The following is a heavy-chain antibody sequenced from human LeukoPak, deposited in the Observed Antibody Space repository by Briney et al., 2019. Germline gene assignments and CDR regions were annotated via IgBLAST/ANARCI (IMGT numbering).Heavy chain of an antibody. CDR2: IYYSGNI. D-gene: IGHD3-3*01. J-gene: IGHJ5*02. V-gene: IGHV4-39*01. CDR3: AGTIFGVVIYNWFDP. Sequence: SETLSLTCTVSGGSISSSTYYWGWIRQPPGKGLEWIGSIYYSGNIYYNPSLKSRVTISVDTSKNQFSLNLSSVTDADTALYYCAGTIFGVVIYNWFDPWGQGTLVTVSS. CDR1: GGSISSSTYY.